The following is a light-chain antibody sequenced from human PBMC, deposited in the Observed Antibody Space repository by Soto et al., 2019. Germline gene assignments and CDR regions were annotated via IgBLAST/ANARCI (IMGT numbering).Light chain of an antibody. CDR2: AAS. CDR1: QSISNS. Sequence: DIQMTQSPSTLSASVGDRVTITCRASQSISNSLNWYQQKPGRAPKLLIYAASSLQSGVPSRFSGSGSGTDFTFTISSLQPEDIATYYCQQYDNLPITFGQGTRLEI. V-gene: IGKV1-33*01. CDR3: QQYDNLPIT. J-gene: IGKJ5*01.